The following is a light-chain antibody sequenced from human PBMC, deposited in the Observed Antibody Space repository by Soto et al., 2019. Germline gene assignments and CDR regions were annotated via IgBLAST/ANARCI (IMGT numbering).Light chain of an antibody. CDR1: QSINIY. CDR2: GAS. CDR3: QQSYRSPYT. J-gene: IGKJ2*01. Sequence: IPMTQSPSSLSASVGDSVTVTCRASQSINIYLNWYQQKPGKAPTLLIYGASSLQSGVPSRFTGGGSRTDFNLTISSLQPEDFATYYCQQSYRSPYTFGQGTKLEIK. V-gene: IGKV1-39*01.